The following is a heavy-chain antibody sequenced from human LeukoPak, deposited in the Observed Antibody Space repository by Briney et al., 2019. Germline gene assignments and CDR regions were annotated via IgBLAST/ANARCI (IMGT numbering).Heavy chain of an antibody. Sequence: ASVKVSCKASGFRFSSFGVSWVRQAPGQGLEWMGWISNYFGVTHYAEKFEDRVTMTVDTSTTTVYMELRSLKYDDTAIYYCARDSDYSGNGNGDWFDPWGQGTVLIVSS. CDR2: ISNYFGVT. D-gene: IGHD4-11*01. CDR1: GFRFSSFG. J-gene: IGHJ5*02. V-gene: IGHV1-18*04. CDR3: ARDSDYSGNGNGDWFDP.